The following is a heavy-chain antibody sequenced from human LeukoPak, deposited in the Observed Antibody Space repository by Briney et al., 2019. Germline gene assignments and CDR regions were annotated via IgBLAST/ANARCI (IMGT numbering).Heavy chain of an antibody. Sequence: PSETLSLTCAGYGGFFSGYYWSWIRQPPGKGLEWIGSIYHSGSTYYNPSLKSRVTISVDTSKNQFSLKLSSVTAADTAVYYCARDKRSGRYFDWPNFDYWGQGTLVTVSS. J-gene: IGHJ4*02. D-gene: IGHD3-9*01. CDR1: GGFFSGYY. CDR3: ARDKRSGRYFDWPNFDY. CDR2: IYHSGST. V-gene: IGHV4-34*01.